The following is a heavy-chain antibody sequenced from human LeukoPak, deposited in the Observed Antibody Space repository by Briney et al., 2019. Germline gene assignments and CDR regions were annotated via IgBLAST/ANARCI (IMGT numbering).Heavy chain of an antibody. D-gene: IGHD1-7*01. CDR2: IRQDGSEK. J-gene: IGHJ3*02. V-gene: IGHV3-7*01. CDR3: ARTTSMNYVGDAFHI. CDR1: GFTFSSYW. Sequence: GGSLRLSCGASGFTFSSYWMTWVRQAPGKGLEWVANIRQDGSEKYYVDSVKGRFTISRDNAKSTLFLQMNSLRAEDTALYYCARTTSMNYVGDAFHIWGQGTMVTVSS.